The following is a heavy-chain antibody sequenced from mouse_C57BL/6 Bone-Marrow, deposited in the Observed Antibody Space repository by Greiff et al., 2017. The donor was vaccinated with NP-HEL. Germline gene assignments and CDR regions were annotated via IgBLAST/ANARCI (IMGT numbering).Heavy chain of an antibody. CDR3: ARSGNFDY. V-gene: IGHV5-12*01. CDR1: GFTFSDYY. CDR2: ISNGGGST. D-gene: IGHD1-1*02. Sequence: EVMLVESGGGLVQPGGSLKLSCAASGFTFSDYYMYWVRQTPEKRLEWVAYISNGGGSTYYPDTVKGRFTISRDNAKNTLYLQMSRLKSEDTAMYYCARSGNFDYWGQGTTLTVSS. J-gene: IGHJ2*01.